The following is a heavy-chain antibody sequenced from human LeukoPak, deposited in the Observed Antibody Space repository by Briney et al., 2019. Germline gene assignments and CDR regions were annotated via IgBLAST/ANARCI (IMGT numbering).Heavy chain of an antibody. D-gene: IGHD3-22*01. Sequence: GGSLRLSCAASGFTFSSYAMSWVRQAPGKGLEWVSAISGSGGSTYYADSVKGRFTISRDNSKNTLYLQMNSLRAEDTAVYYCAKDDQTRRYYYDSSGYFIFGAFDIWGQGTMVTVSS. CDR1: GFTFSSYA. CDR3: AKDDQTRRYYYDSSGYFIFGAFDI. V-gene: IGHV3-23*01. CDR2: ISGSGGST. J-gene: IGHJ3*02.